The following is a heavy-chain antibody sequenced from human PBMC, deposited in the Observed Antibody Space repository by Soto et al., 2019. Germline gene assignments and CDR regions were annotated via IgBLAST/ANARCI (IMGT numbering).Heavy chain of an antibody. Sequence: EVQLVESGGGLVQPGGSLRLSCAASGFTFSSYSMNWVRQAPGKGLEWVSYISSSSSTIYYAASVKGRFTISRDNAKNALYLQMTSLRAEDTAVYYCAREIQLHDCNWFDPWGQGTLVTVSS. V-gene: IGHV3-48*01. CDR2: ISSSSSTI. CDR1: GFTFSSYS. J-gene: IGHJ5*02. CDR3: AREIQLHDCNWFDP. D-gene: IGHD5-18*01.